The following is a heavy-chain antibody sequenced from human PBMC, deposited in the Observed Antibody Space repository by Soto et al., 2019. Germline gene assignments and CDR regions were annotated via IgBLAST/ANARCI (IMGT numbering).Heavy chain of an antibody. CDR3: AADIRACGGDCYTFHY. Sequence: QMQLVQSGPEVKKPGTSVKVSCKASGFSFTTSAMQWVRQARGQRLEWIGWIVVGGDSTLYAQEFQERVTITRDMSTSTAYMELSSLRSEATAVYYGAADIRACGGDCYTFHYWGQGTLVTVSS. V-gene: IGHV1-58*02. CDR2: IVVGGDST. D-gene: IGHD2-21*01. CDR1: GFSFTTSA. J-gene: IGHJ4*02.